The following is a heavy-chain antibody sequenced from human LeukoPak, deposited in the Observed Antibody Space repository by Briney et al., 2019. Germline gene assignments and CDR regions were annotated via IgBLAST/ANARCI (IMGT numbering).Heavy chain of an antibody. CDR3: ARGGSGSYYSH. J-gene: IGHJ4*02. CDR2: IYYSGST. D-gene: IGHD3-10*01. V-gene: IGHV4-59*01. CDR1: GGSISSYY. Sequence: PSETLSLTCTVSGGSISSYYWNWIRQPPGKGLEWIGYIYYSGSTNYNTSLKSRLTISVDTSKNQFSLKLSSVTAADTAVYYCARGGSGSYYSHWGQGTLVTVSS.